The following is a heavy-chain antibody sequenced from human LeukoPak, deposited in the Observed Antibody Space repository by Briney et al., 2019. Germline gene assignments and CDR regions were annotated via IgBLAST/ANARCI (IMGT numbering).Heavy chain of an antibody. CDR3: ASSTKIAAAGGTQVWFDY. Sequence: SETLSLTCAVYGGSFSGYYWSWIRQPPGKGLEWIGEINHSGSTNYNPSLKSRVTISVDTSKNQFSLKLSSVTAADTAVYYCASSTKIAAAGGTQVWFDYWGQGTLVTVSS. J-gene: IGHJ4*02. D-gene: IGHD6-13*01. V-gene: IGHV4-34*01. CDR1: GGSFSGYY. CDR2: INHSGST.